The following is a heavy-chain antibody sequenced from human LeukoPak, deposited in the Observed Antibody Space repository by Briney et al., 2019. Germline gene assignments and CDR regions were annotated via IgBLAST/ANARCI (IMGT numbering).Heavy chain of an antibody. Sequence: SETLSLTCSVSGVSIRTSNDYWGWIRQPPGQGLEWIGSIYYSETTGTTYYHPSLRSRVTMSVDSSKSQFSLNLTLVTAADTATYYCARGLPNRSLVVVPAAFDYWGQGTRVTVSS. D-gene: IGHD2-2*01. CDR2: IYYSETTGTT. CDR3: ARGLPNRSLVVVPAAFDY. V-gene: IGHV4-39*07. J-gene: IGHJ4*02. CDR1: GVSIRTSNDY.